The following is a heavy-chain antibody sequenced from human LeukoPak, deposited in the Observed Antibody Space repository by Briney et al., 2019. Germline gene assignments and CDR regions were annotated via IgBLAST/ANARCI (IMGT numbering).Heavy chain of an antibody. CDR3: TRTNRDWVPSDY. CDR2: VAHHGKT. CDR1: GGSISSSSYY. V-gene: IGHV4-61*05. J-gene: IGHJ4*02. D-gene: IGHD2-21*01. Sequence: SETLSLTCTVSGGSISSSSYYWSWVRQPPGKGLEWIAEVAHHGKTNYNPSLESRVTVSLDKSKSQFSLNLTSVTAADTAVYFCTRTNRDWVPSDYWGQGTLVTVSS.